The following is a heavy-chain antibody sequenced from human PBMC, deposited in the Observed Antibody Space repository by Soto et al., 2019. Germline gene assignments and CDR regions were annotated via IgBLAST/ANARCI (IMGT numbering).Heavy chain of an antibody. CDR2: IHHSGTT. CDR1: GASISSTSYY. D-gene: IGHD1-1*01. Sequence: QLQLQESGPGLVKPSETLSLTCTVSGASISSTSYYWGWIRQPPGKGLEWIGSIHHSGTTYYNPSLKSGLPIAIDRSKNHFSRRLTSVTAADTAVYYCATDTGTTKTTKPDYHMDVWGNGTPVTVSS. J-gene: IGHJ6*03. V-gene: IGHV4-39*02. CDR3: ATDTGTTKTTKPDYHMDV.